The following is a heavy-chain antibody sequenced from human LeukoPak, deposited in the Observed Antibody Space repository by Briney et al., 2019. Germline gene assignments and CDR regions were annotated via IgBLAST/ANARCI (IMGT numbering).Heavy chain of an antibody. J-gene: IGHJ3*02. Sequence: GGSLRLSCAASGFTFSGSAMHWVRQASGKGLERVGRIRSKANSYATAYAASVKGRFTISRDDSKNTAYLQMNSLKTEDTAVYYCTSRGSSYLAFDIWGQGTMVTVSS. D-gene: IGHD3-10*01. CDR2: IRSKANSYAT. CDR3: TSRGSSYLAFDI. CDR1: GFTFSGSA. V-gene: IGHV3-73*01.